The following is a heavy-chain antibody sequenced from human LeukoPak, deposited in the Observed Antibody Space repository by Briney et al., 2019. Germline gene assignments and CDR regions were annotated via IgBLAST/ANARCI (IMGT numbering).Heavy chain of an antibody. Sequence: GGSLRLSCAASEFSVSSNYMTWVRQAPGKGLECVSIIYSGGTTYYADSVRGRFTISRDNSKNTLYLQMDRLRVEDTAVYYCARKSDSLMLRGGDCWGQGTLVTISS. CDR1: EFSVSSNY. J-gene: IGHJ4*02. D-gene: IGHD3-10*01. V-gene: IGHV3-66*01. CDR3: ARKSDSLMLRGGDC. CDR2: IYSGGTT.